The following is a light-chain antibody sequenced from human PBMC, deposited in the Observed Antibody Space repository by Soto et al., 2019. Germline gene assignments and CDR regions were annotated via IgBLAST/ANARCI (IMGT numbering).Light chain of an antibody. Sequence: QSVLTQPPSASATPGQRVTISCSGSRSNIGPNAVNWYQQLPGAAPRLLIYNNNQRPSGVPDRFSGSKSGTSASLAISGLQSDDEGTYFCAAWADSVDVLYVFGTGTKLTVL. CDR1: RSNIGPNA. J-gene: IGLJ1*01. V-gene: IGLV1-44*01. CDR3: AAWADSVDVLYV. CDR2: NNN.